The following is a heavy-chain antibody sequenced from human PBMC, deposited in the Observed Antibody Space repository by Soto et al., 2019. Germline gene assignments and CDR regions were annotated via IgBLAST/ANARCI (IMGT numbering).Heavy chain of an antibody. J-gene: IGHJ6*02. CDR1: GFPFSAYA. V-gene: IGHV3-48*02. CDR3: AGDLVARGVVLCGCEVAV. CDR2: ISSGGNTM. Sequence: VQLVESGGGLVQPGGSLRLSCAASGFPFSAYAMNWVRQAPGKGLEWLSYISSGGNTMYYADSVKGRFTISRDNTKKSLYLQMNSLIDEATAVYYCAGDLVARGVVLCGCEVAVGGQGTTVTVSS. D-gene: IGHD3-10*01.